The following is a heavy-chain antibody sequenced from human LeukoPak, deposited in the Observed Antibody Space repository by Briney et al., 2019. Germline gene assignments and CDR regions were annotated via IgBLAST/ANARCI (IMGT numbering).Heavy chain of an antibody. J-gene: IGHJ4*02. CDR2: INHSGST. CDR1: GGSFSGYY. D-gene: IGHD6-13*01. V-gene: IGHV4-34*01. Sequence: SETLSLTCAVSGGSFSGYYWSWIRQPPGKGLEWIGEINHSGSTNYNPSLKSRVTISVDTSKNKFSLMLRSVTAADTAVYYCAGGVAAAVIDYWGQGTLVTVSS. CDR3: AGGVAAAVIDY.